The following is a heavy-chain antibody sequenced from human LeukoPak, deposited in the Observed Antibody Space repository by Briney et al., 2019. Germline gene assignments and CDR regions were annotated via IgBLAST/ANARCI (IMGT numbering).Heavy chain of an antibody. CDR1: GGTFSSYA. V-gene: IGHV1-69*06. D-gene: IGHD3-10*01. J-gene: IGHJ6*04. CDR2: IIPIFGAA. CDR3: ARDYGSGSSYYYYGMDV. Sequence: SVKVSCKASGGTFSSYAISWVRQAPGQGLEWMGGIIPIFGAANYAQKFQGRVTITADKSTSTAYMELSSLRSEDTAVYYCARDYGSGSSYYYYGMDVWGKGTTVTVSS.